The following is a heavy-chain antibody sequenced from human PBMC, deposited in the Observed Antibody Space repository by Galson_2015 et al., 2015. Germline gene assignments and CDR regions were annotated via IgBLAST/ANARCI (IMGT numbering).Heavy chain of an antibody. V-gene: IGHV3-33*01. CDR1: GFTFRSYG. CDR3: ARDQLYFGELLIPHWLDP. CDR2: IWADGKNT. D-gene: IGHD3-10*01. Sequence: SLRLSCAPSGFTFRSYGMHWIRQVPGKGLEWVAFIWADGKNTYYSDSVKGRFVISRDNSKNMLSLQMNTLRVEDTAVYYCARDQLYFGELLIPHWLDPWGQGTLVIVSS. J-gene: IGHJ5*02.